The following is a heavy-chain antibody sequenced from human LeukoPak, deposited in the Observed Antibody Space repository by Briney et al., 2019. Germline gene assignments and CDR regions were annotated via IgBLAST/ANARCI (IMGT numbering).Heavy chain of an antibody. J-gene: IGHJ4*02. CDR3: ARLLPSYCSSTSCHGPYDY. Sequence: GESLKISCKGSGYSFTSYWIGWVRQMPGKGLEWMGIIYPGDSDTRYSPSFQGQVTISADKPISTAYLQWSSLKASDTAMYYCARLLPSYCSSTSCHGPYDYWGQGTLVTVSS. CDR1: GYSFTSYW. D-gene: IGHD2-2*01. V-gene: IGHV5-51*01. CDR2: IYPGDSDT.